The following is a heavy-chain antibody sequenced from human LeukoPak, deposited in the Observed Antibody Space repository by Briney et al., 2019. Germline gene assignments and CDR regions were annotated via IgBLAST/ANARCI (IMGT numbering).Heavy chain of an antibody. CDR1: GFTFSSYA. V-gene: IGHV3-23*01. Sequence: GGSLRLSCAASGFTFSSYAMSWVRQAPGKGLEWVSAISGSGGSTYYADSVKGRFTISRDNSKNTLYLQMNSQRAEDTAVYYCAKPITMIVGCPSRWGQGTLVTVSS. D-gene: IGHD3-22*01. CDR3: AKPITMIVGCPSR. J-gene: IGHJ4*02. CDR2: ISGSGGST.